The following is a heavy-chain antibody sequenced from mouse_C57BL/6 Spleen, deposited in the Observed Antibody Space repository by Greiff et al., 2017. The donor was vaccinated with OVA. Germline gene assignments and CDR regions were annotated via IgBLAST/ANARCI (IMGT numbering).Heavy chain of an antibody. CDR3: ARARWLVNYFDY. D-gene: IGHD2-3*01. J-gene: IGHJ2*01. CDR1: GYTFTDYN. V-gene: IGHV1-18*01. Sequence: EVQLQQPGAELVKPGASVKIPCKASGYTFTDYNMDWVKQSHGKSLEWIGDINPNNGGTIYNQKFKGKATLTVEKSSSTAYMELRSLTSEDTAVYYCARARWLVNYFDYWGQGTTLTVSS. CDR2: INPNNGGT.